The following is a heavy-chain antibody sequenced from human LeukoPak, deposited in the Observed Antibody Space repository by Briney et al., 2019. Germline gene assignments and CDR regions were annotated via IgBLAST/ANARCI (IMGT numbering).Heavy chain of an antibody. J-gene: IGHJ4*02. CDR2: INHSGST. D-gene: IGHD3-22*01. CDR3: ARGLKADSSPQFAY. V-gene: IGHV4-34*01. Sequence: PSETLSLTCAVYGGSFSGYYWSWIRQPPGKGLEWIGEINHSGSTNYNPSLKSRVTISVDTSKNQFSLKLSSVTAADTAVYYCARGLKADSSPQFAYWGQGTLVTVSS. CDR1: GGSFSGYY.